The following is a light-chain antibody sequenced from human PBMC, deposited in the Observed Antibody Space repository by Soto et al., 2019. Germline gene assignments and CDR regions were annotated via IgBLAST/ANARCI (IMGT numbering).Light chain of an antibody. Sequence: DIQMTQSPSTLSASVGDRVTITCPASQSINSWLAWYQHKPGKAPKLLIYKASSLHSGAPSRFSGSGSGTEFTLTISSLQPDDFATYYCQQYNSYWTFGQGTKVDIK. CDR3: QQYNSYWT. V-gene: IGKV1-5*03. CDR2: KAS. CDR1: QSINSW. J-gene: IGKJ1*01.